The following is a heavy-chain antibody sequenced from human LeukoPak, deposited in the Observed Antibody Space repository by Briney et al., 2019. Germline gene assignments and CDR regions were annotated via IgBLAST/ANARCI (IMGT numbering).Heavy chain of an antibody. CDR1: GFTFSSYA. J-gene: IGHJ5*02. V-gene: IGHV3-30*04. CDR3: ARGVVGPRPWGWFDP. D-gene: IGHD2-15*01. CDR2: ISYDGSNK. Sequence: RSLRLSCAASGFTFSSYAMHWVRQAPGKGLEWVAVISYDGSNKYYADSVKGRFTISRDNSKNTLYLQMNSLRAEDTAVYYCARGVVGPRPWGWFDPWGQGTLVTVSS.